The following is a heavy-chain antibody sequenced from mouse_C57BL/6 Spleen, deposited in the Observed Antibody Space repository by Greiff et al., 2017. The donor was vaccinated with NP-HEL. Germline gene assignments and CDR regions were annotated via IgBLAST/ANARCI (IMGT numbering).Heavy chain of an antibody. CDR1: GYSFTDYY. J-gene: IGHJ2*01. Sequence: VQLQQSGAELVKPGASVTISCTASGYSFTDYYINWVKQRPGQGLVWIGKIGPGSGSTYYNAKFKGKATLTADKSSSTAYMQLSSLTSEDSAVYFCARSLGLDYWGQGTTLTVSS. CDR2: IGPGSGST. V-gene: IGHV1-77*01. D-gene: IGHD4-1*01. CDR3: ARSLGLDY.